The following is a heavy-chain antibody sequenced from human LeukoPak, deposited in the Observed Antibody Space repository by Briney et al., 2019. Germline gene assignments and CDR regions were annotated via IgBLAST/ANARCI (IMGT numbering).Heavy chain of an antibody. V-gene: IGHV1-69*06. Sequence: SVKVSCKASGGTFSSYAISWVRQAPGQGLEWMGGIIPIFGTANYAQKFQGRVTITADKSTSTAYMELSSLRSEDTAVYYCATALGRWDGYNSPHFDYWGQGTLVTVSS. CDR1: GGTFSSYA. CDR3: ATALGRWDGYNSPHFDY. CDR2: IIPIFGTA. D-gene: IGHD5-24*01. J-gene: IGHJ4*02.